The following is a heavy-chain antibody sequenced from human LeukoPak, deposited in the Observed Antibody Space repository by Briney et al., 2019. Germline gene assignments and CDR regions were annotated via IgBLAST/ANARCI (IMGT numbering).Heavy chain of an antibody. V-gene: IGHV4-59*01. D-gene: IGHD2-2*01. CDR3: ARGSRYCSTTSCSSFDY. CDR2: MFHSGSP. J-gene: IGHJ4*01. Sequence: SETLSLTCTVSRGSISSYYWNWIRQSPRRGLEWIGYMFHSGSPNYNPSLKSRVAISIDTSKNQFSLKLSSVTAADTAVYYCARGSRYCSTTSCSSFDYWGHGTLVTVSS. CDR1: RGSISSYY.